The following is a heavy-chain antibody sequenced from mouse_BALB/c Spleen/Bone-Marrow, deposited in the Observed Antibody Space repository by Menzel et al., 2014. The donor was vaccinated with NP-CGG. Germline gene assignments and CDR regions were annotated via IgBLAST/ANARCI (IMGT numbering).Heavy chain of an antibody. Sequence: EVQLQESGGGLVQPGGSLKLSSAASGFDFSRYWMSWVRPAPGKGLEWIGEINPDSSTINYTPSLKDKFIISGDNAKNTLYLQMSKVRSEDTALYYCAGLNYYGNLFVWGAGTTVTVSS. V-gene: IGHV4-1*02. CDR3: AGLNYYGNLFV. J-gene: IGHJ1*01. CDR1: GFDFSRYW. D-gene: IGHD1-1*01. CDR2: INPDSSTI.